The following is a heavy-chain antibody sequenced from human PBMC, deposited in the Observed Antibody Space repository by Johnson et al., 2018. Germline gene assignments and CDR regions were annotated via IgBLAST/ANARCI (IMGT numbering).Heavy chain of an antibody. J-gene: IGHJ1*01. Sequence: VQLVESGGGLVQPGRSLRLSCAASGFTFDDYAMHWVRQAPGKGLERVSGISWNSGSIGYADSVKGRFTISRDNSKKTLYLQMNSLRAEQTAVYYCAKDRRLLRYFDWAFIFQHWGQGTLVTVSS. CDR2: ISWNSGSI. CDR3: AKDRRLLRYFDWAFIFQH. V-gene: IGHV3-9*01. CDR1: GFTFDDYA. D-gene: IGHD3-9*01.